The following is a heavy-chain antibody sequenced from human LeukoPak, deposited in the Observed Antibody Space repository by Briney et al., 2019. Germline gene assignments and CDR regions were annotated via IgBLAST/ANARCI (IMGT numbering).Heavy chain of an antibody. CDR3: ARTRGVVRPYYFDY. CDR2: IYYSGST. D-gene: IGHD4-23*01. CDR1: GYSISSGYY. Sequence: PSETLSLTCAVSGYSISSGYYWGWIRQPPGKGLEWIGSIYYSGSTYYNPSLKSRVTISVDTSKNQFSLKLSSVTAADTAVYYCARTRGVVRPYYFDYWGQGTLVTVSS. V-gene: IGHV4-38-2*01. J-gene: IGHJ4*02.